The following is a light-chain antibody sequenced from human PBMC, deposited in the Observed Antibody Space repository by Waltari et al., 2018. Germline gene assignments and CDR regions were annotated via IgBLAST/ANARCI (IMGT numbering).Light chain of an antibody. CDR2: HTS. CDR3: QHYKNLPVS. V-gene: IGKV3-20*01. CDR1: QSVNIY. J-gene: IGKJ1*01. Sequence: IVLTQSPGTLSLSPGESATLPCRASQSVNIYLAWYQQKPGQAPRLLIYHTSTRAAGIPDRFSGSGSGTDFSLTISGLEPEDFAVYYCQHYKNLPVSFGQGTKVEIK.